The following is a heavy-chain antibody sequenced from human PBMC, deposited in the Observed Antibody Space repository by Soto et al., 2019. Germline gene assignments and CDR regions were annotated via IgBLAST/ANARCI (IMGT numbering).Heavy chain of an antibody. J-gene: IGHJ4*02. CDR1: GFTFSSYS. D-gene: IGHD3-10*01. V-gene: IGHV3-48*01. Sequence: GSLRLSCAASGFTFSSYSMNWVRQAPRKGLEWVSYISSSSSTIYYADSVKGRFTISRDNAKNSLYLQMNSLRAEDTAVYYWSEDNIYGPPGDLDYGGKGPLVPVS. CDR2: ISSSSSTI. CDR3: SEDNIYGPPGDLDY.